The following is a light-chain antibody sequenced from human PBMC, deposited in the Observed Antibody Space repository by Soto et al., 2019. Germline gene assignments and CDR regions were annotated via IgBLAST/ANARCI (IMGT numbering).Light chain of an antibody. CDR3: LQDYNFPWT. J-gene: IGKJ1*01. CDR2: AAS. V-gene: IGKV1-6*01. Sequence: AIQMTQSPSSLSASVGDRVTITCRASQGIRIDLGWYQQKPGKAPKLLIYAASTLQTGVPSRFRGNGSGTDFTLTISSLQPEDFETYYCLQDYNFPWTFGQGTKVDIK. CDR1: QGIRID.